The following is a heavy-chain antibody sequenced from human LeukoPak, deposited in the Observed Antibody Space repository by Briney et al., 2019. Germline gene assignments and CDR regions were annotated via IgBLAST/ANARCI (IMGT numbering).Heavy chain of an antibody. CDR1: GFVFSSYW. Sequence: GGSLRLSCAASGFVFSSYWMTWVRQAPGKGLEWVASINEGGSGKYYVDSVKGRFTISRDNAQKSLYLEMNSLRAEDTAVYYCARAVTSTEGYWGQGTLVTVSS. V-gene: IGHV3-7*03. J-gene: IGHJ4*02. CDR2: INEGGSGK. D-gene: IGHD4-11*01. CDR3: ARAVTSTEGY.